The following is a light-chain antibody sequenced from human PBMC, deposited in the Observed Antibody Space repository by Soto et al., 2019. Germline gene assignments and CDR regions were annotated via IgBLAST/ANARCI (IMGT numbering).Light chain of an antibody. CDR3: SSYTSSSTLYV. CDR2: EVS. V-gene: IGLV2-14*01. Sequence: QSVLTQPASVSGSPGQSITISSTGTSSDVGGYNYVSWYQQHPGKAPKLMIYEVSNRPSGVSNRFSGSKSGNTASLTISGLQAEDEADYYCSSYTSSSTLYVFGTGTKLTVL. CDR1: SSDVGGYNY. J-gene: IGLJ1*01.